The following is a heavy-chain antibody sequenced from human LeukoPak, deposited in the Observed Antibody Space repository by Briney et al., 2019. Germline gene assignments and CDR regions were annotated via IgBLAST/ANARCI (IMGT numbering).Heavy chain of an antibody. CDR1: GYSFTNYW. J-gene: IGHJ4*02. Sequence: GESLKISCTGSGYSFTNYWIRWVRQMPGQGLECMGIILPDGSDTNYSPSLQGRVTISADTSISTSYLKWSSLNASDTAMYYCARRLSGPGSSSWYDYWGQGTLVTVSS. D-gene: IGHD6-13*01. CDR3: ARRLSGPGSSSWYDY. CDR2: ILPDGSDT. V-gene: IGHV5-51*01.